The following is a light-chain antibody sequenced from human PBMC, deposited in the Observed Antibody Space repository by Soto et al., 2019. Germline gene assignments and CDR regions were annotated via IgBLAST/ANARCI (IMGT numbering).Light chain of an antibody. CDR1: QSVRSSY. V-gene: IGKV3D-20*01. CDR2: DAS. J-gene: IGKJ2*01. Sequence: IVLTQSPATLSLSPGERATLSCGASQSVRSSYLAWYQQKPGLAPRLLIYDASSRATGIPDRFSGSGSGTDFTLTISRLEPEDFAVYYCQQYGNSPYTFGQGTKLEIK. CDR3: QQYGNSPYT.